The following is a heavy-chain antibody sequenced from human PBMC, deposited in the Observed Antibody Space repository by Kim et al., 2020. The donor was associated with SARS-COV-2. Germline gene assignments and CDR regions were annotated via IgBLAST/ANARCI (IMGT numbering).Heavy chain of an antibody. CDR1: GYIFTIYW. V-gene: IGHV5-10-1*01. Sequence: GESLKISCKGSGYIFTIYWISWVRHLPGKGLEWMGRIDPSDSYTNYSPSFQGHGTISADKSSRTAYLQWSSLKASDTAMYYCSRQPYSSGWYNPPYYYY. J-gene: IGHJ6*01. CDR2: IDPSDSYT. CDR3: SRQPYSSGWYNPPYYYY. D-gene: IGHD6-19*01.